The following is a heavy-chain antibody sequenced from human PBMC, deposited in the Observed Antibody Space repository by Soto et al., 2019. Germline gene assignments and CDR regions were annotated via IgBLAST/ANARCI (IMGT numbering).Heavy chain of an antibody. CDR1: GGSLSGHY. CDR2: IYYSGST. D-gene: IGHD6-19*01. CDR3: EIAGWYFDY. J-gene: IGHJ4*02. Sequence: PSETLSLTCTVSGGSLSGHYWSWIRQPPGKGLEWIGYIYYSGSTNYNPSLKSRVTISVDTSKNQFSLKLSSVTAADTAEDEGEIAGWYFDYWGQGPLIPVS. V-gene: IGHV4-59*11.